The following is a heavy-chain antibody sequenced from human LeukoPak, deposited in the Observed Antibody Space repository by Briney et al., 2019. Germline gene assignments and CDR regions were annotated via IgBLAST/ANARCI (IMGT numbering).Heavy chain of an antibody. CDR1: GFTFSNYN. J-gene: IGHJ4*02. CDR3: ARDASPEGFDY. V-gene: IGHV3-21*01. CDR2: ISTTSTYI. D-gene: IGHD1-14*01. Sequence: GGSLRLSCAASGFTFSNYNMNWVRKPPGKGLEWVSSISTTSTYIYYADSVKGRFTISRDNAKNSLYLQMNSLRAEDTAVYYCARDASPEGFDYWGQGTLVTVSS.